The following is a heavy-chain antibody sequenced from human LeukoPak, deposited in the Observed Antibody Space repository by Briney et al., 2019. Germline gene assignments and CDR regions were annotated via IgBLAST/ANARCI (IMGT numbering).Heavy chain of an antibody. CDR2: IYPGDSDT. J-gene: IGHJ4*02. V-gene: IGHV5-51*01. CDR1: GYSFISYW. D-gene: IGHD3-22*01. CDR3: ARTTSPYYDSSGYSDY. Sequence: GESLKISCKGSGYSFISYWIGWVRQMPGKGLEWMGIIYPGDSDTRYSPSFQGQVTISADKSISTAYLQWSSLKASDTAMYYCARTTSPYYDSSGYSDYWGQGTLVTVSS.